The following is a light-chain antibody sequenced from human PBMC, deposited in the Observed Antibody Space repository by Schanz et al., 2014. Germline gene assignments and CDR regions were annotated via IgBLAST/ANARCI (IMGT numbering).Light chain of an antibody. CDR2: GNS. V-gene: IGLV1-40*01. CDR1: SSNIGAGYD. Sequence: QSVLTQPPSVSGAPGQRVTISCSGSSSNIGAGYDVHWYQQFPGTAPKLLIYGNSNRPSGVPDRFSGSKSDTSASLAISGLRSEDEADYYCAAWDDSLSGYWVFGGGTKLTVL. CDR3: AAWDDSLSGYWV. J-gene: IGLJ3*02.